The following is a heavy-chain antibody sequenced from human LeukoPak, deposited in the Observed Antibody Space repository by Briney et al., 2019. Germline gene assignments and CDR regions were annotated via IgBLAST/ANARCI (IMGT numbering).Heavy chain of an antibody. V-gene: IGHV1-69*05. Sequence: SVKVSCTTSGGTFSTYALNWVRQAPGEGLECMGGVIPVFRSSKSAQKFQDRLTITTDESTSTAYMELNSLTSEDTAVYYCARERSEVAINSGVTIFDRTSMDIWGHGTMVTVSS. CDR2: VIPVFRSS. D-gene: IGHD3-9*01. J-gene: IGHJ6*02. CDR1: GGTFSTYA. CDR3: ARERSEVAINSGVTIFDRTSMDI.